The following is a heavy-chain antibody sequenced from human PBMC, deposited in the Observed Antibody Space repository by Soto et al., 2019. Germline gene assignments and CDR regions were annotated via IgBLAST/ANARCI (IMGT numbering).Heavy chain of an antibody. V-gene: IGHV1-58*02. CDR3: AASGRGYYYYYGMDV. CDR2: IVVGSGNT. J-gene: IGHJ6*02. CDR1: GFTFTSSA. Sequence: GASLKVSCKASGFTFTSSAMQWVRQARGQRLEWIGWIVVGSGNTNYAQKFQERVTITRDMSTSTAYMELSSLRSEDTAVYYCAASGRGYYYYYGMDVWGQGTTVTAP.